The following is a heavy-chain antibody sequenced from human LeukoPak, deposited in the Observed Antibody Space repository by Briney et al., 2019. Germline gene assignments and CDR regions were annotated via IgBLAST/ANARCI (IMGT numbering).Heavy chain of an antibody. Sequence: GGSLRLSCAASGFTFSSYGIHRVRQAPGKGLEWVAVISYDGSNKYYADSVKGRFTISRDNSKNTLYLQMNSLRAEDTAVYYCAKDRGSGVVGAIYYFDYWGQGTLVTVSS. CDR1: GFTFSSYG. D-gene: IGHD1-26*01. V-gene: IGHV3-30*18. J-gene: IGHJ4*02. CDR3: AKDRGSGVVGAIYYFDY. CDR2: ISYDGSNK.